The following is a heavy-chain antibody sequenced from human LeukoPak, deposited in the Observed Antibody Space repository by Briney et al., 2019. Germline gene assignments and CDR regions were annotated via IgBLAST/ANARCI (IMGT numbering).Heavy chain of an antibody. CDR1: GGSISSYY. Sequence: ASETLSLTCTVSGGSISSYYWSWIRQPPGKGLEWTGYIYYSGSTNYNPSLKSRVTISVDTSKNQFSLKLSSVTAADTAVYYCARVLRIAAALDIWGQGTMVTVSS. V-gene: IGHV4-59*01. D-gene: IGHD6-25*01. J-gene: IGHJ3*02. CDR3: ARVLRIAAALDI. CDR2: IYYSGST.